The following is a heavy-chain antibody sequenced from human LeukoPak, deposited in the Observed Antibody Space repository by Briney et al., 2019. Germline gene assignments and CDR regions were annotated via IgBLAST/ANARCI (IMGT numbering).Heavy chain of an antibody. Sequence: SETLSLTCNVSGGSISSYYWSWIRQPPGKGLEWIGEINHSGSTNYNPSLKSRVTISVDTSKNQFSLKLSSVTAADTAVYYCARVGVLDTAMPIYYFDYWGQGTLVTVSS. CDR1: GGSISSYY. V-gene: IGHV4-34*01. J-gene: IGHJ4*02. CDR2: INHSGST. D-gene: IGHD5-18*01. CDR3: ARVGVLDTAMPIYYFDY.